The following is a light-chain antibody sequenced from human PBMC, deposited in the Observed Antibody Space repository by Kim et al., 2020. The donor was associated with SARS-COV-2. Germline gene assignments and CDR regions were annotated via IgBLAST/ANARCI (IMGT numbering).Light chain of an antibody. CDR1: QDIKNA. CDR2: AAS. CDR3: QQYLVYPVT. V-gene: IGKV1-16*02. J-gene: IGKJ2*01. Sequence: SASVGDRVTITCRASQDIKNALTWFRQKPGKAPESLIYAASSLRSGVPSKFSGSGSGTDFTLTISSLQPEDFATYYCQQYLVYPVTFGQGTKLEI.